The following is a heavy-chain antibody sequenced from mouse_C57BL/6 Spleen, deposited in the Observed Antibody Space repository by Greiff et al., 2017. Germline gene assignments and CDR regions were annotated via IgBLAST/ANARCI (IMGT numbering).Heavy chain of an antibody. D-gene: IGHD3-1*01. CDR3: ARHEWGYGAMDY. CDR1: GYTFTEYT. V-gene: IGHV1-62-2*01. Sequence: QVQLQQPGAELVKPGASVKLSCKASGYTFTEYTIHWVKQRSGQGLEWIGWFYPGSGSIKYNEKFKDKDTLTADKSSSTVYMELSSLTSEDSAVYFCARHEWGYGAMDYWGQGTSVTVSS. CDR2: FYPGSGSI. J-gene: IGHJ4*01.